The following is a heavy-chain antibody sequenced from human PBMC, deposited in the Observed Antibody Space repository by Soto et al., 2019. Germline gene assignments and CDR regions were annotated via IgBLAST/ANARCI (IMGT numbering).Heavy chain of an antibody. D-gene: IGHD2-15*01. V-gene: IGHV1-24*01. CDR2: FDPEDGET. CDR1: GYTLTELS. CDR3: ARPPVAYCSGGNCYKVYFDY. J-gene: IGHJ4*02. Sequence: ASVKVSCKVSGYTLTELSMHWVRQAPGKGLERIGGFDPEDGETIYAQKFQGQVTISVDKSISTTYLQWSSLKASDTAMYYCARPPVAYCSGGNCYKVYFDYWGQGTLVTVSS.